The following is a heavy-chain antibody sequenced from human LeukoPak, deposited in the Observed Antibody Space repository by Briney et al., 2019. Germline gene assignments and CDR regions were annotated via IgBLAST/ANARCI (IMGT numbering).Heavy chain of an antibody. V-gene: IGHV3-30*18. CDR3: AKGAREDTVTTIVGLNWFDP. CDR1: GSTFRSYG. D-gene: IGHD4-17*01. J-gene: IGHJ5*02. CDR2: ISYDGSHK. Sequence: GRSLRLSCAAFGSTFRSYGMHWVRPAPGKGLEWVAVISYDGSHKYYADSVKGRFSISRDNSKNTLYLQMNSLRADDTAVYYCAKGAREDTVTTIVGLNWFDPWGQGTLVTVSS.